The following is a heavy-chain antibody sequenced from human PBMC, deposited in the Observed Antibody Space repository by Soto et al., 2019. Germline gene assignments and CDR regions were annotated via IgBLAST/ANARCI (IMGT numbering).Heavy chain of an antibody. CDR1: GGSFSGYY. Sequence: PSETLSLTCAVYGGSFSGYYWSWIRQPPGKGLEWIGEINHSGSTNYNPSLKSRVTISVDTSKNQFSLKLSSVTAADTAVYYCANRIAVADAFDIWGQGTMVTVSS. J-gene: IGHJ3*02. D-gene: IGHD6-19*01. CDR2: INHSGST. V-gene: IGHV4-34*01. CDR3: ANRIAVADAFDI.